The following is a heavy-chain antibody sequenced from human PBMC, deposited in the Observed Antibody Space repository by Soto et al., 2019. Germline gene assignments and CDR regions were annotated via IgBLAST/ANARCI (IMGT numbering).Heavy chain of an antibody. J-gene: IGHJ6*02. D-gene: IGHD2-2*02. CDR3: ARASRSEDIVVVPAAIPYYYYGMDV. CDR2: INHSGST. Sequence: SETLSLTCAVSGYSISSGYYWGWIRQPPGKGLEWIGEINHSGSTNYNPSLKSRVTISVDTSKNQFSLKLSSVTAADTAVYYCARASRSEDIVVVPAAIPYYYYGMDVWGQGTTVTVSS. CDR1: GYSISSGYY. V-gene: IGHV4-38-2*01.